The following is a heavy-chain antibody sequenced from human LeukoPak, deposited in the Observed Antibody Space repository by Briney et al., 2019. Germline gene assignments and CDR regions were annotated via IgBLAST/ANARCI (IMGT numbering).Heavy chain of an antibody. J-gene: IGHJ4*02. CDR1: GLTLKTYS. Sequence: GGSLRLLCAASGLTLKTYSMKWLRQARGKGLEWVSYTSSGRSTIYYAASVKGRFTIYRDNAKNSLYVPMNSLRAEATAVYYCASRNDYWGQGTLVTVSS. CDR3: ASRNDY. V-gene: IGHV3-48*04. CDR2: TSSGRSTI. D-gene: IGHD1-14*01.